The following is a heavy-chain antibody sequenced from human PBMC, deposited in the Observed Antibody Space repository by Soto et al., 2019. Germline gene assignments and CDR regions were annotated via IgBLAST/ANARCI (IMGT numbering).Heavy chain of an antibody. V-gene: IGHV3-30*09. CDR1: GFIFSSCA. J-gene: IGHJ4*02. Sequence: QMQLVESGGGVVQPGRSLRLSCAASGFIFSSCAMHWVRQAPGKGLEWVAVISYDGINKYYGDSVKGRFAISRDNSKNALYLQMNSLSADDTAVYYCVQDRGPFGDGRERGDYWGQGTLVAVSS. D-gene: IGHD3-16*01. CDR2: ISYDGINK. CDR3: VQDRGPFGDGRERGDY.